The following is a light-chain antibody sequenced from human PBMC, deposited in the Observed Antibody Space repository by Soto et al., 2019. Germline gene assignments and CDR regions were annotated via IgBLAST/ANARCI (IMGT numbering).Light chain of an antibody. J-gene: IGKJ5*01. CDR2: GAS. Sequence: EIVMTQSPAPLSVSPGERATLSCRATQNVLSNLAWYQQKPGQAPRLLIYGASTRATGLPARFSGSGSGTQFTLTISSLQSEDFAVYYCQQYNNWPITFGQGTRLEIK. V-gene: IGKV3-15*01. CDR1: QNVLSN. CDR3: QQYNNWPIT.